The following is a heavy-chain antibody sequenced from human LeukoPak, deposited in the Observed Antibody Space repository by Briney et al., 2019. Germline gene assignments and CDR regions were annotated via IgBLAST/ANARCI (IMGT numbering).Heavy chain of an antibody. Sequence: GGSLRLSCAASGFTFSNYAMTWVRQAPGKGLEWGSGISSSAGSTYYADSVKGRFTISRDNSKNTLYLQMNSLRAGDTAMYYCAKGIVVVTYFHYWGQGTLVTVSS. CDR3: AKGIVVVTYFHY. CDR2: ISSSAGST. CDR1: GFTFSNYA. J-gene: IGHJ4*02. V-gene: IGHV3-23*01. D-gene: IGHD2-21*02.